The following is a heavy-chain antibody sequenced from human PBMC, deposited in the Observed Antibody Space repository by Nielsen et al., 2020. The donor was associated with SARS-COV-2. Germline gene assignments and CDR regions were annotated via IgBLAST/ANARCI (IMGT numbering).Heavy chain of an antibody. V-gene: IGHV4-31*03. CDR2: IYYSGST. D-gene: IGHD3-10*01. J-gene: IGHJ6*02. CDR1: GGSISSGGYY. CDR3: ARDRRAQSGRGFGEPWNYYGMDV. Sequence: SETLSLTCTVSGGSISSGGYYWSWIRQHPGKGLEWLGYIYYSGSTYYNPSLKSRVTISVDTSKNQFSLKLSSVTAADTAVYYCARDRRAQSGRGFGEPWNYYGMDVWGQGTTVTVSS.